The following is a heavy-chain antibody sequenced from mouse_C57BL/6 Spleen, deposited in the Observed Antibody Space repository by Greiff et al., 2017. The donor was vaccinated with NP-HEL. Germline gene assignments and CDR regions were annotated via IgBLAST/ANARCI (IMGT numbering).Heavy chain of an antibody. D-gene: IGHD2-2*01. V-gene: IGHV5-17*01. CDR1: GFTFTDYG. CDR2: ISRGSSTI. Sequence: EVKLMESGGGLVKPGGSLKLSCAASGFTFTDYGMHWVRQAPEQGLEWVAYISRGSSTIYYADTVKGRFTITRDNAKNTLFLQMTSLRAEDAAMYYCAGGVTARYFDYWGQGTTLTVSS. J-gene: IGHJ2*01. CDR3: AGGVTARYFDY.